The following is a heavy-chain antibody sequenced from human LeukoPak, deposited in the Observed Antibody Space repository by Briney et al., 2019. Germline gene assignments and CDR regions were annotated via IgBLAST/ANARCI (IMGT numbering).Heavy chain of an antibody. Sequence: VASVKVSCKASGYTFTSYYMHWVRQAPGQGLEWMGCISGFSGDTKFGPKFQGRVTLTADTSTATAYMEVRSLRSDDTATYYCARYKDRYSSPSNFEFWGQGTQVTVSS. CDR2: ISGFSGDT. CDR1: GYTFTSYY. V-gene: IGHV1-18*04. J-gene: IGHJ4*02. D-gene: IGHD6-6*01. CDR3: ARYKDRYSSPSNFEF.